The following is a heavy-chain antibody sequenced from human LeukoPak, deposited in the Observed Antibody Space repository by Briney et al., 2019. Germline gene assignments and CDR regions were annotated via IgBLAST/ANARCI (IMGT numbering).Heavy chain of an antibody. CDR1: GFTFSGYA. D-gene: IGHD3-10*01. J-gene: IGHJ4*02. Sequence: PPGGSLRLSCAASGFTFSGYAMSWVRQAPGKGLEWVSAINTGGDGTFYADSVKGRFTISRDNSMNTQYLQMNSLRAEDTAVFYCATFGSGSRRTNSFDYWGQGTLVIVSS. CDR3: ATFGSGSRRTNSFDY. CDR2: INTGGDGT. V-gene: IGHV3-23*01.